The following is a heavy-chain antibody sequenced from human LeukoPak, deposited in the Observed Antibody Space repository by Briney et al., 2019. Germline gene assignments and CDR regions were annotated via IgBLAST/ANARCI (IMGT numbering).Heavy chain of an antibody. J-gene: IGHJ6*03. D-gene: IGHD3-22*01. CDR1: GYTFTSYD. CDR3: VRYYYDSSGPYYYYMDV. V-gene: IGHV1-8*02. CDR2: MNPNSGNT. Sequence: GASVKVSCKASGYTFTSYDINWVRQATGQGLEWMGWMNPNSGNTGYAQKFQGRVTMTRNTSISTAYMELSSLRSEDTAVYYCVRYYYDSSGPYYYYMDVWGKGTTVTISS.